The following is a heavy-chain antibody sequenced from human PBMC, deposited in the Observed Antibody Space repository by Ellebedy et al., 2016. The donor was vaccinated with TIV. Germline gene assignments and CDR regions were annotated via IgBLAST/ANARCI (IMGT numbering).Heavy chain of an antibody. CDR3: ARDSKKGWAFDI. Sequence: MPGGSLRLSCTVSGGSINTYYWTWIRQPPGKGLEYIGFVHYTGITNYNPSLRSRVTLSVDSFKNQFSLKLDSVTAADTAVYYCARDSKKGWAFDIWGQGTMVTVSS. CDR2: VHYTGIT. J-gene: IGHJ3*02. V-gene: IGHV4-59*12. CDR1: GGSINTYY.